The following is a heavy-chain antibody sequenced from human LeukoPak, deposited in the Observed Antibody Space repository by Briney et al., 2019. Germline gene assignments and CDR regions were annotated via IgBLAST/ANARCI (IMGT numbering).Heavy chain of an antibody. CDR2: IYPGDSDA. V-gene: IGHV5-51*01. Sequence: GESLKISCKGSGYSFTSYWIGWVRQMPGKGLKWMGIIYPGDSDARYSPSFQGQVTISADKSVSTAYLQWSSLKASDTAMYYCARRRDLYSGSYYPFNYWGQGTLVTVSS. D-gene: IGHD1-26*01. J-gene: IGHJ4*02. CDR3: ARRRDLYSGSYYPFNY. CDR1: GYSFTSYW.